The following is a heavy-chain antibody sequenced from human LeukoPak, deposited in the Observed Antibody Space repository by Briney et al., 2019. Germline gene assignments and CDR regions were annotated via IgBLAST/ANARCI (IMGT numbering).Heavy chain of an antibody. Sequence: SETLSLTCTVSGGSISSSGYYWGWIRQPPGKGLEWIGYIYYSGSTNYNPSLKSRVTISVDTSKNQFSLKLSSVTAADTAVYYCARQIAAAGTFDYWGQGTLVTVSS. CDR2: IYYSGST. CDR3: ARQIAAAGTFDY. D-gene: IGHD6-13*01. V-gene: IGHV4-61*05. J-gene: IGHJ4*02. CDR1: GGSISSSGYY.